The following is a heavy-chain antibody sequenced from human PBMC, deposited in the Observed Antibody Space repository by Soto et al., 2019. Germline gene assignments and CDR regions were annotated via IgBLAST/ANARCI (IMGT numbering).Heavy chain of an antibody. Sequence: QLQLQESGPGLVKASETLSLTCTVSGASISSSSYFWGWFRQPPGKGPEWIGIIYYSGRAYYNPSLKSRLTISVDTSKNHFALKVSSVTAADTALYYCARNAPYFSGWSNRIDYWGQGNLVTVSS. CDR3: ARNAPYFSGWSNRIDY. CDR1: GASISSSSYF. CDR2: IYYSGRA. V-gene: IGHV4-39*01. D-gene: IGHD6-19*01. J-gene: IGHJ4*02.